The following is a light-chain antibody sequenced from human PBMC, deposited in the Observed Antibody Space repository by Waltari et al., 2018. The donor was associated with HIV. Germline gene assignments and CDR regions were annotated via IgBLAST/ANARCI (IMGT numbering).Light chain of an antibody. CDR2: GAS. CDR1: QSVGSK. V-gene: IGKV3-15*01. CDR3: QQYDKWPPT. Sequence: EIAMTQSPASLSVSPGERATLSCRASQSVGSKLAWYQQKTGQAPRLLIYGASNRATDVPVRFSGSGSGTEFTLIISSLQSEDFAVYYCQQYDKWPPTFGQGTRLEIK. J-gene: IGKJ5*01.